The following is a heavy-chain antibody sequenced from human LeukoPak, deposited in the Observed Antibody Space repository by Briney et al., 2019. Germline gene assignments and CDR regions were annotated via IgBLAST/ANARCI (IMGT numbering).Heavy chain of an antibody. D-gene: IGHD1-7*01. V-gene: IGHV3-23*01. J-gene: IGHJ4*02. CDR3: ARAEELLYYFDY. CDR2: VDHSGDLT. CDR1: GFTFSGYG. Sequence: GGSLRLSCAASGFTFSGYGMTWVRQAPGKGLEWVSTVDHSGDLTFYADSVKGRFTISRDNAKNSLYLQMNSLRAEDTAVYYCARAEELLYYFDYWGQGTLVTVSS.